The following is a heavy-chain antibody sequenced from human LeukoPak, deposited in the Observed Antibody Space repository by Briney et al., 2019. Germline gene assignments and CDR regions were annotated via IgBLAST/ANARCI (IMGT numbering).Heavy chain of an antibody. Sequence: SETLSLTCAVYGGSFSGYYWSWIRQPPGKGLEWIGEINHSGSTNYNPSLKSRVTISVDTSKNQFSLKLSSVTAADTAVYYRARLLYSSGWYGLRWFDPWGQGTLVTVSS. V-gene: IGHV4-34*01. CDR1: GGSFSGYY. CDR3: ARLLYSSGWYGLRWFDP. J-gene: IGHJ5*02. CDR2: INHSGST. D-gene: IGHD6-19*01.